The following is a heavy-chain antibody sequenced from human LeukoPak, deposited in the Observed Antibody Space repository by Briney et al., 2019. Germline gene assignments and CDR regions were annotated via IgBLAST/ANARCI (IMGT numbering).Heavy chain of an antibody. CDR1: GYTFTSYG. CDR3: ARGPDYYDSSGYPDY. CDR2: ISAYNGNT. Sequence: GASVKVSCKASGYTFTSYGISWVRQAPGQGLEWMGWISAYNGNTNYAQKLQGRVTMTTDTSTSTAYMELRSLRSDDTAVYYCARGPDYYDSSGYPDYWGQGTLVTVSS. J-gene: IGHJ4*02. D-gene: IGHD3-22*01. V-gene: IGHV1-18*01.